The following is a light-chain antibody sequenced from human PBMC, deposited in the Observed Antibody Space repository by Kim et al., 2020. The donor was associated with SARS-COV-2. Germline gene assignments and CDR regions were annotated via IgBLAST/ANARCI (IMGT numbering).Light chain of an antibody. CDR1: QGIGNS. Sequence: SSSVGDRVTMTWRASQGIGNSLDWFQQKPGKAPKSLIHAASTLQSGVPSRFSGSGSGTDFNLTISNLQSEDFASYYCQQYKSFPYTFGQGTKLEI. CDR3: QQYKSFPYT. J-gene: IGKJ2*01. CDR2: AAS. V-gene: IGKV1-16*01.